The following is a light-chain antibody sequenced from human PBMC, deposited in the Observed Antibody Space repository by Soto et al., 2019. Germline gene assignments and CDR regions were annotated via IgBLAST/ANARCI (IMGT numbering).Light chain of an antibody. CDR2: GAS. V-gene: IGKV3-15*01. CDR1: QSVSID. CDR3: QQYNKWPLT. Sequence: EIVMTPSPAPPSLFSGGNANPSCRASQSVSIDVAWYQQTPGQAPRLLIYGASTRATGIPVRFSGSASGTEFTLTISSLQSEDYTVYYCQQYNKWPLTFGQGNQGGYQ. J-gene: IGKJ1*01.